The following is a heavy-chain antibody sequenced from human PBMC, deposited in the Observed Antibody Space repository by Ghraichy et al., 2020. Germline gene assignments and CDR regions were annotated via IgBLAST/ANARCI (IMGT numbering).Heavy chain of an antibody. CDR1: GGSISSSSYY. V-gene: IGHV4-39*01. J-gene: IGHJ6*02. Sequence: ESLNISCTVSGGSISSSSYYWGWIRQPPGKGLEWIGSIYYSGSTYYNPSLKSRVTISVDTSKNQFSLKLSSVTAADTAVYYCARHSVVAANWFPYYYYGMDVWGQGTTVTVSS. D-gene: IGHD2-15*01. CDR2: IYYSGST. CDR3: ARHSVVAANWFPYYYYGMDV.